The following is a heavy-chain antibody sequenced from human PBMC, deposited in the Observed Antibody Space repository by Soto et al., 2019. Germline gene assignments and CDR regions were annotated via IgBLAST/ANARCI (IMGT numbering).Heavy chain of an antibody. J-gene: IGHJ5*02. Sequence: QVQLVESGGGVVQPGRSLRLSCAASGFPFSSYAMHWVRQAPGKGLEWVAVISYDGSNKYYADSVKGRFTISRDNSKNTLYLQMNSLRAEDTAAYYCARDTMTTVTTGYGPWGQGTLVTVSS. CDR1: GFPFSSYA. CDR3: ARDTMTTVTTGYGP. CDR2: ISYDGSNK. D-gene: IGHD4-17*01. V-gene: IGHV3-30-3*01.